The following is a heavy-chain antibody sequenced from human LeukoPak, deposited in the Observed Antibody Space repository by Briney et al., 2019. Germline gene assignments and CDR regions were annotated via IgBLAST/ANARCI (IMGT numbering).Heavy chain of an antibody. CDR2: IYYSGST. CDR1: GGSISSNNYY. CDR3: ARPTYPNDYGDCAAFDI. Sequence: SETLSLTCTVSGGSISSNNYYWGWIRQPPGKGLEWIGSIYYSGSTYYNPSLKSRVTISVDTSKNQFSLNLSSVTAADTAVYYCARPTYPNDYGDCAAFDIWGQGTMVTVSS. J-gene: IGHJ3*02. V-gene: IGHV4-39*01. D-gene: IGHD4-17*01.